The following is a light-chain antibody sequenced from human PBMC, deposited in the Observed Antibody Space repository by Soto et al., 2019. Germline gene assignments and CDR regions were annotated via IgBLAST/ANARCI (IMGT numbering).Light chain of an antibody. Sequence: QSVLTQPASVSGSPGQSITISCTGTSSDVGGYNYVSWYQQHPGKAPKLMIYDVSNRPSGVSNRFSGSKSGNTASLTISGLQAEDEADYYCSSYTSGNTRVFGTGTKVTVL. V-gene: IGLV2-14*01. J-gene: IGLJ1*01. CDR3: SSYTSGNTRV. CDR2: DVS. CDR1: SSDVGGYNY.